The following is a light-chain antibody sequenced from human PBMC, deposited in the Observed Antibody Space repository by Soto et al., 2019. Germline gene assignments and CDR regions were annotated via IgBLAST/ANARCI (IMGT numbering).Light chain of an antibody. CDR2: GAS. V-gene: IGKV3-20*01. CDR3: QQYGSSPGWT. Sequence: EIVLTQSPGTLSLSPGERATLSCRASQSVSSSYLAWYQQKPGQAPRLLXYGASSRATGIPDRFSGSGSGTDLTLTISRLETEDFAVYYCQQYGSSPGWTFGQGTKVDIK. J-gene: IGKJ1*01. CDR1: QSVSSSY.